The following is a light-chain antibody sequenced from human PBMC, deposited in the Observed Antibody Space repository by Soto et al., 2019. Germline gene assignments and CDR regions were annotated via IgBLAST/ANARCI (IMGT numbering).Light chain of an antibody. Sequence: DIQMTQPPSTLSASVGDRVTITCRAGQSISSWLAWYQQKPGKAPKLLIYKASSLESGVPSRFSGSGSGTEFTLTISSLQPDDLATYYCQQYNSFWTFGQGTKVDIK. J-gene: IGKJ1*01. CDR2: KAS. CDR3: QQYNSFWT. CDR1: QSISSW. V-gene: IGKV1-5*03.